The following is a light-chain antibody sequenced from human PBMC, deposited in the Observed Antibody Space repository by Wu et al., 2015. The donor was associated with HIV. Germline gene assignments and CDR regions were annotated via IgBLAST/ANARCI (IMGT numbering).Light chain of an antibody. CDR2: GAS. V-gene: IGKV3-15*01. Sequence: EIVMTQSPATLSVSPGERATLSCRASQSVSSNLAWYQQKPGQAPRLLIYGASTRATGIPARFSGSGSGTEFTLTISSMQSEDFAVYYCQQYNNWPPVSFGQGTKLEIK. J-gene: IGKJ2*01. CDR1: QSVSSN. CDR3: QQYNNWPPVS.